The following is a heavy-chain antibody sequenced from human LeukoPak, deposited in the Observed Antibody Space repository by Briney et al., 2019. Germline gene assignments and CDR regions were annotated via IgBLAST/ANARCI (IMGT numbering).Heavy chain of an antibody. D-gene: IGHD3-9*01. Sequence: ASVKVSCKASGYTFTSYAMNWVRQAPGQGLEWMGIINPSGGNTNYAQKFQGRITMTRDTSTSTVYMELSSLRSEDTAVYFCARDQGLTGYFDYWGQGTLVTVSS. J-gene: IGHJ4*02. V-gene: IGHV1-46*01. CDR1: GYTFTSYA. CDR2: INPSGGNT. CDR3: ARDQGLTGYFDY.